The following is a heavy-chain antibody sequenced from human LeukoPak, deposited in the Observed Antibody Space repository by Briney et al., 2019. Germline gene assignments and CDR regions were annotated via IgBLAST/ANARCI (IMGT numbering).Heavy chain of an antibody. D-gene: IGHD2-2*01. J-gene: IGHJ6*03. CDR1: GFTFVSYW. CDR2: INGYGSST. CDR3: ARVGYCSSTSCYGDYYYYYVDV. Sequence: GGSLRLSCAASGFTFVSYWMHWVRQAPGKGLVWVSRINGYGSSTDFADSVKGRFTISRDNAKNTLYLQMNSLRAEDTAVYYCARVGYCSSTSCYGDYYYYYVDVWGKGTTVTVSS. V-gene: IGHV3-74*01.